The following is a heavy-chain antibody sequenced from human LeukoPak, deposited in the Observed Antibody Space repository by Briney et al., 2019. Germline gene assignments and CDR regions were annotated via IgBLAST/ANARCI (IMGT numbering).Heavy chain of an antibody. CDR3: AKGSDARLDY. CDR1: GFTFSSYW. V-gene: IGHV3-74*01. J-gene: IGHJ4*02. Sequence: GGSLRLSCAASGFTFSSYWMHWVRQAPGKGLVWVSRINTDGSSTTYADSVKGRFTISRDNAKNTLYLQMNSLRADDTAVYYCAKGSDARLDYWGQGTLVTVSS. CDR2: INTDGSST.